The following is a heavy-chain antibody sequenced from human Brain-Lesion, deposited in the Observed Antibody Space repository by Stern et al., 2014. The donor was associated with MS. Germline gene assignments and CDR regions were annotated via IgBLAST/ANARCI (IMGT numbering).Heavy chain of an antibody. CDR3: AKLWLGELPESPFDY. CDR1: GGSISSSSYY. D-gene: IGHD3-10*01. Sequence: VQLQESGPGLVKPSETLSLTCTVSGGSISSSSYYWGWIRQPPGKGLEWIGSIYYRGSTYYNPSLKSRVTISMDTSKNQFSLRLSFVTAADTAVYFCAKLWLGELPESPFDYWGQGTLVTVSS. CDR2: IYYRGST. V-gene: IGHV4-39*01. J-gene: IGHJ4*02.